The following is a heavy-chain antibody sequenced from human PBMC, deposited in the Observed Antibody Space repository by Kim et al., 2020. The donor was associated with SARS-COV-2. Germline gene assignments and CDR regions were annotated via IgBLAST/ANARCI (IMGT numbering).Heavy chain of an antibody. CDR3: AREATPYYYDSSGYLGDDY. CDR1: GGTFSIYA. J-gene: IGHJ4*02. V-gene: IGHV1-69*13. CDR2: IIPIFGTA. Sequence: SVKVSCKTSGGTFSIYAISWVRQAPGQGLEWMGGIIPIFGTANYAQKFQGRVTITADESTSTAYMELSSLRSEDTAVYYCAREATPYYYDSSGYLGDDYWGQGTLVTVSS. D-gene: IGHD3-22*01.